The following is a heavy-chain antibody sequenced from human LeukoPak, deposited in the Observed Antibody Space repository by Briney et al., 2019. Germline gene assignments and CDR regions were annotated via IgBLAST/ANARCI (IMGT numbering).Heavy chain of an antibody. Sequence: PSETLSLTCTVSGGSISSSNYHWVWIRQPPGKGLEWIVSTTYSGSTWYNPSLKSRVTTSVDTSKNQFSLKLYSVTDAETAVYHCARTRDFAAPGFDPWGQGTLVTVSS. CDR3: ARTRDFAAPGFDP. D-gene: IGHD2-21*01. CDR2: TTYSGST. V-gene: IGHV4-39*01. CDR1: GGSISSSNYH. J-gene: IGHJ5*02.